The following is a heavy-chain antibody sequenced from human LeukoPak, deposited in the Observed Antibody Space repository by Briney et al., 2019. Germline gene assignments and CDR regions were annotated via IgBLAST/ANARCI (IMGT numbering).Heavy chain of an antibody. CDR3: TSRIFNYDILTGYSY. V-gene: IGHV1-24*01. J-gene: IGHJ4*02. CDR1: GYTLTELS. CDR2: FDPEDGET. Sequence: ASVKVSCKVSGYTLTELSMHWVRQAPGKGLEWMGGFDPEDGETVYAQKFQGRVTMTEDTSTDTAYMELSSLRSEDTAVYYCTSRIFNYDILTGYSYWGQGTLVTVSS. D-gene: IGHD3-9*01.